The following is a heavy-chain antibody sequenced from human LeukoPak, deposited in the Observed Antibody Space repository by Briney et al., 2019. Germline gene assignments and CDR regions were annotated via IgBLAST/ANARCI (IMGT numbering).Heavy chain of an antibody. CDR3: ASEIFGSGSYPDF. Sequence: PGTSLRLSCAASGFAFNTYAMHWVRQAPGKGLEWVTLIWHDGSHKFYIDSVRGRFTISRDNSKNTVHLQMNGLRAEDTAVYYCASEIFGSGSYPDFWGQGALVTVSS. J-gene: IGHJ4*02. D-gene: IGHD3-10*01. V-gene: IGHV3-33*01. CDR1: GFAFNTYA. CDR2: IWHDGSHK.